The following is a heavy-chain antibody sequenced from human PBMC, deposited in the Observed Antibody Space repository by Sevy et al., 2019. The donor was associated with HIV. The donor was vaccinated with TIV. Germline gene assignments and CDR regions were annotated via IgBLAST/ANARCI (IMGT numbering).Heavy chain of an antibody. CDR2: INPNSGDT. J-gene: IGHJ4*02. D-gene: IGHD3-10*01. CDR1: GYTFTAYY. V-gene: IGHV1-2*06. Sequence: ASVKVSCKASGYTFTAYYMHWVRQAPGQGLEWMGRINPNSGDTNYAQKFQGRVTMTRDTSITTDYMERNSLTPDDTAVYYCARERGRTPGFDYWGQGTLVTVSS. CDR3: ARERGRTPGFDY.